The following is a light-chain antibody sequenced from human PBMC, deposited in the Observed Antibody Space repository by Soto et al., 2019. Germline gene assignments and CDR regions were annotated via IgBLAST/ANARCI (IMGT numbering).Light chain of an antibody. CDR1: QSVSSN. J-gene: IGKJ4*01. CDR3: QKYNNWPLT. V-gene: IGKV3-15*01. Sequence: EVLLTQSPATLSVSPGERVTLSCRASQSVSSNLAWFQQKPGQAPRVLIYGISTRAAGIPARFSGSGSETEFTLTISSLQSEDFAVYYCQKYNNWPLTFGGGTKVEIK. CDR2: GIS.